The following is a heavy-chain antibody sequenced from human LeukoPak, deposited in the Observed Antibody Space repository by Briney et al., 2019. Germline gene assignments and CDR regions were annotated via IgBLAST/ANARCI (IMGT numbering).Heavy chain of an antibody. CDR1: GGTFSSYA. CDR3: ARDPPNDYGGNSIGDP. CDR2: IIPIFGTA. J-gene: IGHJ5*02. D-gene: IGHD4-23*01. Sequence: ASVKVSCKASGGTFSSYAISWVRQAPGQGLEWMGGIIPIFGTANYAQKFQGRVTITADESTSTAYMELSSLRSEDTAVYYCARDPPNDYGGNSIGDPWGQGTLVTVSS. V-gene: IGHV1-69*13.